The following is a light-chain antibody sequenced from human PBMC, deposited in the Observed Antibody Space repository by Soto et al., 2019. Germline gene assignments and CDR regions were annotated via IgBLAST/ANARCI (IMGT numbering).Light chain of an antibody. V-gene: IGKV3-15*01. Sequence: DIVLTQSPATLSVSQGERANLSCRASQTVSNSYLAWYQQKPGQAPRLLIYGASTRAAGIPPRFSGGGSGTEFTLTISSLQSEDFAVYYCQQYSNWPRTFGRGTKVEIK. CDR2: GAS. CDR3: QQYSNWPRT. J-gene: IGKJ1*01. CDR1: QTVSNSY.